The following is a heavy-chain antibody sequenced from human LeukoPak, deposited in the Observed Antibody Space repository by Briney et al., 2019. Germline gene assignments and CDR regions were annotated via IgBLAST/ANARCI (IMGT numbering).Heavy chain of an antibody. CDR2: TYFRSTWYS. CDR1: GVSVSSNSAT. CDR3: ARGPGVRDP. Sequence: SQTLSLTCAVSGVSVSSNSATWNWIEQSQSRGLEWLGRTYFRSTWYSVYAASVRSRISITSDTSKNQFALQLKSVTPEDTAVYYCARGPGVRDPWGQGTLVTVSS. J-gene: IGHJ5*02. D-gene: IGHD3-3*01. V-gene: IGHV6-1*01.